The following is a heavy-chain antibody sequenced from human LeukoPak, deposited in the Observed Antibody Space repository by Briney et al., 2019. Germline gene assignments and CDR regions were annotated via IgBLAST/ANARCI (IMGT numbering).Heavy chain of an antibody. CDR3: ARGAIIAAATSIAYYFDY. D-gene: IGHD6-13*01. Sequence: GGSLRLSCAASGFTFSSYAMHWVRQAPGKGLEWVAVISYDGSNKYYADSVKGRFTISRDNSKNTLYLQMNSLRAEDTAVYYCARGAIIAAATSIAYYFDYWGQGTLVTVSS. CDR2: ISYDGSNK. CDR1: GFTFSSYA. V-gene: IGHV3-30-3*01. J-gene: IGHJ4*02.